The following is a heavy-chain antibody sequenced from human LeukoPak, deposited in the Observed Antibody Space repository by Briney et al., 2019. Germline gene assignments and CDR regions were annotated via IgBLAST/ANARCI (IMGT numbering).Heavy chain of an antibody. D-gene: IGHD6-19*01. CDR1: GTSFSGYY. J-gene: IGHJ4*02. V-gene: IGHV4-34*01. CDR3: AIPPTGYSSGWYVY. CDR2: ISHSGST. Sequence: SETLSLTCAVAGTSFSGYYWGWIRQPPGKGLEWIGEISHSGSTTYNPSLKSRVTISVDTSKKQFSLKLTSVTAADTAVYYCAIPPTGYSSGWYVYWGQGTLVTVSS.